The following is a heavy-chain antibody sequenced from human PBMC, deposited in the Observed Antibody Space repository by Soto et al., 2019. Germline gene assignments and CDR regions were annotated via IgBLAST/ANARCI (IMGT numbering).Heavy chain of an antibody. V-gene: IGHV4-31*03. CDR1: GGSIISGGYY. CDR3: ARSIVVVPAATLAPVPNWFDP. Sequence: SETLSLTCSVSGGSIISGGYYWSWIRQHPGKGLEWIGYIYYSGSTYYNPSLKSRVTISVDTSKNQFPLKLSSVTAADTAVYYCARSIVVVPAATLAPVPNWFDPWGQGTLVTVSS. D-gene: IGHD2-2*01. CDR2: IYYSGST. J-gene: IGHJ5*02.